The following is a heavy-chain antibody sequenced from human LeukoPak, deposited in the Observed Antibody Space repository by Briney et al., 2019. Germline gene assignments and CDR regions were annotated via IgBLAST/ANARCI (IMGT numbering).Heavy chain of an antibody. Sequence: GGSLRLSCTTSGFTFGDYTMTWVRQAPGKGLEWVGLTRSKAYGGTIEYAASVKGRFNISRDDSKSIVYMQMNSLKPEDPAVYYCTRGRDDAWGSPFQHWGQGTLVTVSS. J-gene: IGHJ1*01. CDR1: GFTFGDYT. CDR2: TRSKAYGGTI. D-gene: IGHD3-16*01. CDR3: TRGRDDAWGSPFQH. V-gene: IGHV3-49*04.